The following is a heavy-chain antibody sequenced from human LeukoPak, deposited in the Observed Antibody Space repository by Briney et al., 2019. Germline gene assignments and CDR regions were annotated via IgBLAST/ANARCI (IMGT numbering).Heavy chain of an antibody. D-gene: IGHD3-22*01. CDR1: GFSFSSYA. CDR3: ARDYYDSSASEY. Sequence: PGGSLRLSCAASGFSFSSYAMAWVRQAPGKGLEWVSGISGSGGSKYYEDSVKGRFTISRDNSRNTLYLEMNSLRAEDTAVYYCARDYYDSSASEYWGQGTLVTVSS. J-gene: IGHJ4*02. CDR2: ISGSGGSK. V-gene: IGHV3-23*01.